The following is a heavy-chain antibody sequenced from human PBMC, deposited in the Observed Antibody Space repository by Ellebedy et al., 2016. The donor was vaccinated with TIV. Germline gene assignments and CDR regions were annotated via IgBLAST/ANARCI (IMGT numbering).Heavy chain of an antibody. Sequence: GESLKISCAASGFSLSSYWMHWVRQAPGKGLEWVANIKQDGSEKYYVGSVKGRFTISRDHAKNSLYLQMNSLRAEDTAVYFCGRAIGSGSCYWGQGTLVTVSS. J-gene: IGHJ4*02. D-gene: IGHD3-10*01. CDR2: IKQDGSEK. CDR1: GFSLSSYW. V-gene: IGHV3-7*01. CDR3: GRAIGSGSCY.